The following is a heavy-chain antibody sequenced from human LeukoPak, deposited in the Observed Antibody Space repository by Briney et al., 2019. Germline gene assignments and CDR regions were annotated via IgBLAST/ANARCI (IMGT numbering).Heavy chain of an antibody. CDR2: INPSGGSK. CDR1: GYTFTSYY. CDR3: ARRDEDSGYDYQGLLDY. Sequence: ASVKVSCKASGYTFTSYYMHRVRQAPGQGLEWMGIINPSGGSKSYAQKLQGRVTMTRDTSTSPGYMELSSLSSEDTAVYYCARRDEDSGYDYQGLLDYWGRGTLVTVSS. J-gene: IGHJ4*02. V-gene: IGHV1-46*01. D-gene: IGHD5-12*01.